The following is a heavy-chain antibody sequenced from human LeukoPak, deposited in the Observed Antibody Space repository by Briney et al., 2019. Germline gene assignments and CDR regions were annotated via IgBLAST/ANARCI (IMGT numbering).Heavy chain of an antibody. D-gene: IGHD5-24*01. V-gene: IGHV1-46*01. Sequence: ASVKVSCKASGYTFTSYYIHWVRQAPGQGPEWVGALKLSSGSTFYAQKFQGRVTMTRDTSTSTVYMELSSLRSEDTAVYYCARAVTRWLERGPIDYWGQGTLVTVSS. CDR3: ARAVTRWLERGPIDY. CDR2: LKLSSGST. CDR1: GYTFTSYY. J-gene: IGHJ4*02.